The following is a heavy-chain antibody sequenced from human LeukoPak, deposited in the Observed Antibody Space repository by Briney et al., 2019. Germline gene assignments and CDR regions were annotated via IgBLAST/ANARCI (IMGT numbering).Heavy chain of an antibody. V-gene: IGHV4-38-2*02. J-gene: IGHJ6*03. CDR2: IYHSGST. CDR1: GYSISSGYY. CDR3: ARVTGSGHYYYYYMDV. Sequence: SETLSLTCTVSGYSISSGYYWGWIRQPPGKGLEWIGSIYHSGSTYYNPSLKSRVTISVDTSKNQFSLKLSSVTAADTAVYYCARVTGSGHYYYYYMDVWGKGTTVTVSS. D-gene: IGHD1-20*01.